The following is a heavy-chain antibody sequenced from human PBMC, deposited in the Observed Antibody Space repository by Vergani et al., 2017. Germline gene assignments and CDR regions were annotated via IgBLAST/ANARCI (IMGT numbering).Heavy chain of an antibody. CDR3: AKDRPDAARWGSGSYQGGFDY. J-gene: IGHJ4*02. CDR1: GFTFSSYG. D-gene: IGHD1-26*01. V-gene: IGHV3-30*02. Sequence: QVQLVESGGGVVPPGGSLRLSCAASGFTFSSYGMHWVRQAPGKGLEWVAFIRYDGSNKYYADSVKGRFTISRDNSKNTLYLQMNSLRDEDTAVYYCAKDRPDAARWGSGSYQGGFDYWGQGTLVTVSS. CDR2: IRYDGSNK.